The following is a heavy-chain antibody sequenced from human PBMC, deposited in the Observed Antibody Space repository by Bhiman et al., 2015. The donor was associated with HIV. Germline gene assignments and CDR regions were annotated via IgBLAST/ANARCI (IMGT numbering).Heavy chain of an antibody. CDR2: ISFDGSNK. CDR3: AREGVSGYDLTYIDY. CDR1: GFAFSNYA. Sequence: QVQLVESGGGVVQPGRSLRLSCAASGFAFSNYAIHWVRQAPGKGLEWVAVISFDGSNKYYADSVRGRFTISRDNSKNTLYLQMNSLRAEDTAVYYCAREGVSGYDLTYIDYVGPGNAGHRLL. V-gene: IGHV3-30-3*01. D-gene: IGHD5-12*01. J-gene: IGHJ4*02.